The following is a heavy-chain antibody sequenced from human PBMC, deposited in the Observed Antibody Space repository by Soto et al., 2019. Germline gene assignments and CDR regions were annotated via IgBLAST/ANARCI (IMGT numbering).Heavy chain of an antibody. CDR1: GFTVSSNY. CDR2: IYSGGST. CDR3: ARVLLWFGEPNWFDS. Sequence: PGGSLRLSCAASGFTVSSNYMSWVRQAPGKGLEWVSVIYSGGSTYYADSVKGRFTISRDNSKNTLYLQMNSLRAEDTAVYYCARVLLWFGEPNWFDSSGQGTLVTVSS. D-gene: IGHD3-10*01. V-gene: IGHV3-53*01. J-gene: IGHJ5*01.